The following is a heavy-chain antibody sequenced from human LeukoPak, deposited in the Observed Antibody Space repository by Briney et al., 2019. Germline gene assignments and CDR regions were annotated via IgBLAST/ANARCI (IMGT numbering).Heavy chain of an antibody. D-gene: IGHD3-3*01. J-gene: IGHJ4*02. CDR2: ISYDGSNK. Sequence: GGSLRLSCAASGFTFSSYGMHWVRQAPGKGLEWVASISYDGSNKYYADSVKGRFAISRDNSKNTLYLQINSLRTEDTAVYSCAKDMGVFRFFKWPIDYWGEGTLVTVSS. CDR3: AKDMGVFRFFKWPIDY. CDR1: GFTFSSYG. V-gene: IGHV3-30*18.